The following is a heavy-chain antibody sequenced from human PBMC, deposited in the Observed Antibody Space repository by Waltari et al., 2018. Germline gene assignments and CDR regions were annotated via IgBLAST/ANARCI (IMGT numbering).Heavy chain of an antibody. CDR1: GGSISSGSYS. CDR3: ARVRRDGYNSYFDY. J-gene: IGHJ4*02. Sequence: QVQLQESGPGLVKPSQTLSLTCTVSGGSISSGSYSWSWNRHPAGKGLEWIGRIYTSWSTNYNPSLKSRVTISVDTSKNQFSLKLSSVTAADTAVYYCARVRRDGYNSYFDYWGQGTLVTVSS. V-gene: IGHV4-61*02. CDR2: IYTSWST. D-gene: IGHD5-12*01.